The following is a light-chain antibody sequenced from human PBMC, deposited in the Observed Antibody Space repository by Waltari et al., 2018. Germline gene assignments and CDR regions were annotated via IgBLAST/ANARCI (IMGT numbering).Light chain of an antibody. CDR3: QQGSSFPPT. J-gene: IGKJ1*01. Sequence: DIQMTQSPYSVSASVGDRVTITCRASQDISNWLAWYQQKPGKGPNLLIFGAFTLQSGVPSRFSGSGSGTDFTLTISGLQPEDSATYFCQQGSSFPPTFGQGTKVEIK. CDR1: QDISNW. V-gene: IGKV1-12*01. CDR2: GAF.